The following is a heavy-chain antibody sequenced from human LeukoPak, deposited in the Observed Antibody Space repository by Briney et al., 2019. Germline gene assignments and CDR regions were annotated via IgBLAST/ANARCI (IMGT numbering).Heavy chain of an antibody. D-gene: IGHD6-19*01. CDR2: ISYDGSNK. CDR1: GFTFSSYG. Sequence: PGRSLRLSCAASGFTFSSYGMHWVRQAPGKGLEWVAVISYDGSNKYYADSVKGRFTISRDNSKNTLYLQMNSLRSEDTAVYYCARSFSSGWYFDYWGQGTLVPVSS. V-gene: IGHV3-30*03. J-gene: IGHJ4*02. CDR3: ARSFSSGWYFDY.